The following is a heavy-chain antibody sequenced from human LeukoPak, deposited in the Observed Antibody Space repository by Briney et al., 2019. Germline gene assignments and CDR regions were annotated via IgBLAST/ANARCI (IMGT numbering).Heavy chain of an antibody. CDR3: AILYNWNDVAIDY. V-gene: IGHV3-21*01. CDR2: ISSSSSYI. J-gene: IGHJ4*02. Sequence: PGGSLTLSCAASEFTFSSYAMSWVRQPPGKGLEWVSSISSSSSYIYYADSVKGRFTISRDNAKNSLYLQMNSLRAEDTAVYYCAILYNWNDVAIDYWGQGTLVTVSS. CDR1: EFTFSSYA. D-gene: IGHD1-1*01.